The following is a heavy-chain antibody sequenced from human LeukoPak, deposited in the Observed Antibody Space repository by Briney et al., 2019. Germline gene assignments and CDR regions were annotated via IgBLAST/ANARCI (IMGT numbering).Heavy chain of an antibody. V-gene: IGHV4-28*01. CDR2: IYYSGST. J-gene: IGHJ4*02. CDR3: ARKMEATGATAGSVDY. CDR1: GYSIRRNNW. Sequence: SDTLSLTCAVSGYSIRRNNWWGWIRQPPGKGLEWIGYIYYSGSTFYNPSLESRVTMSVDTSKNQFSLKLTSVAAVDTAVYYCARKMEATGATAGSVDYWGQGTLVTVSS. D-gene: IGHD1-26*01.